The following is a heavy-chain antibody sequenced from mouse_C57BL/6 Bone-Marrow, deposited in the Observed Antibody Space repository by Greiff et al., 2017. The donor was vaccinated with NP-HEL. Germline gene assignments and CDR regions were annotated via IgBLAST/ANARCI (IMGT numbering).Heavy chain of an antibody. CDR1: GFTFSSYA. CDR3: ARDEDDGYYGFAY. V-gene: IGHV5-4*01. J-gene: IGHJ3*01. D-gene: IGHD2-3*01. Sequence: EVQVVESGGGLVKPGGSLKLSCAASGFTFSSYAMSWVRQTPEKRLEWVATISDGGSYTYYPDNVKGRFTISRDNAKNNLYLQMSHLKSEDTAMYYCARDEDDGYYGFAYWGQGTLVTVSA. CDR2: ISDGGSYT.